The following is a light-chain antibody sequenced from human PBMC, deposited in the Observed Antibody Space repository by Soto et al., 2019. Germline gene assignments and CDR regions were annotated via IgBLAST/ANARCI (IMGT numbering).Light chain of an antibody. J-gene: IGLJ3*02. CDR2: NNN. CDR1: TSNLGSHF. Sequence: QSVLTQPPSASGTPGQRVTISCSGSTSNLGSHFVYWYQQLPGTAPKLLIYNNNQRPSGVPDRFSGSKSGTSASLAISGLQSDDESDYYCASWDDSLSGPVFGGGTKVTVL. CDR3: ASWDDSLSGPV. V-gene: IGLV1-47*02.